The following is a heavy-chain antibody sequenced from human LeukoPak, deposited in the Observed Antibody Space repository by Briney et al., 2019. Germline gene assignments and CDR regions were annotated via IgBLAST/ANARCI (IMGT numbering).Heavy chain of an antibody. CDR2: IYPGDSDT. Sequence: AGESLKISCKGSGYNFTRSWIGWVRQMPGKGLEWMGIIYPGDSDTRYSPSFQGQVTISVDKSISTAYLQWSSLKASDTAMYYRARLPSSGYYYGYGAFDIWGQGTMVTVSS. CDR1: GYNFTRSW. CDR3: ARLPSSGYYYGYGAFDI. D-gene: IGHD3-22*01. V-gene: IGHV5-51*01. J-gene: IGHJ3*02.